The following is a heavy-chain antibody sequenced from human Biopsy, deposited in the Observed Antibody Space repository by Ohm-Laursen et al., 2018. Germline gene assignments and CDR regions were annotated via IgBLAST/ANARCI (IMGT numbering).Heavy chain of an antibody. J-gene: IGHJ4*02. V-gene: IGHV1-46*01. CDR3: ARSTGWYGDLYDFDY. D-gene: IGHD6-19*01. Sequence: ASVKVSCKASGYSFTSYYMHWVRQAPGQGLEWMGMINPSGSTTSYPQIFQGRVTMTRGTSKSTVYMELSSLRSADTAVYFCARSTGWYGDLYDFDYWGQGTLVTVSS. CDR1: GYSFTSYY. CDR2: INPSGSTT.